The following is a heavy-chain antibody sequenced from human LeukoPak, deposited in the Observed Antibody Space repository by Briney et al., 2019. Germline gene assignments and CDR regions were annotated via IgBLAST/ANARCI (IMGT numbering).Heavy chain of an antibody. D-gene: IGHD3-22*01. V-gene: IGHV3-30*02. CDR2: IRYDRTNK. Sequence: GGSLRLSCAASGFTFSSYGMHWIRQAPGKGLEWVAFIRYDRTNKYYADSVKGRFTISRDTSKNTLYLQMNSLRAEDTAVYYCAKERNTYFCDTSRYPTDYWGQGTLVTVSS. J-gene: IGHJ4*02. CDR3: AKERNTYFCDTSRYPTDY. CDR1: GFTFSSYG.